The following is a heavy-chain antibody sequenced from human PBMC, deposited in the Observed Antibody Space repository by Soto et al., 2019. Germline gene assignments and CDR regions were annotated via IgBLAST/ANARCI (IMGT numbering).Heavy chain of an antibody. Sequence: GGSLRLSCAASGFTVSSNYMSWVRQAPGKGLEWVSVIYSGGSTYYADSVKGRFTISRDNSKNTLYLQMNSLRAEDTAVYYCARLGPPRGVRGVIFPYYYYYGMEVWGQGTTVTVSS. D-gene: IGHD3-10*01. CDR1: GFTVSSNY. V-gene: IGHV3-66*04. J-gene: IGHJ6*02. CDR3: ARLGPPRGVRGVIFPYYYYYGMEV. CDR2: IYSGGST.